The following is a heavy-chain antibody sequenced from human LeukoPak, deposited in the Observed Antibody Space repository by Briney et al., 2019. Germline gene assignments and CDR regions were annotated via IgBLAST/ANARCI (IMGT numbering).Heavy chain of an antibody. D-gene: IGHD6-19*01. CDR1: GFTFSSYG. J-gene: IGHJ3*02. CDR3: ARGRGSGWYDAFDI. CDR2: IWYDGSNK. Sequence: GGSLRPSCAASGFTFSSYGMHWVRQAPGKGLEWVAVIWYDGSNKFYADSVRGRFTISRDNSKNTLYVQMNSLRAEDTAVYYCARGRGSGWYDAFDIWGQGTMVTVSS. V-gene: IGHV3-33*08.